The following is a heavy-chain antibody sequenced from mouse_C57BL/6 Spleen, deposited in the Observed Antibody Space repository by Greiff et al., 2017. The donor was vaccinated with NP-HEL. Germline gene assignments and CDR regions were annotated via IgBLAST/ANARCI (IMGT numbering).Heavy chain of an antibody. CDR1: GYTFTSYW. CDR3: ARWDYGGDYAMDY. V-gene: IGHV1-55*01. D-gene: IGHD2-4*01. CDR2: IYPGSGST. Sequence: VQLQQPGAELVKPGASVKMSCKASGYTFTSYWITWVKQRPGQGLEWIGDIYPGSGSTNYNEKFKSKATLTVDTSSSTAYMQLSSLTSEDSAVYYCARWDYGGDYAMDYWGQGTSVTVSS. J-gene: IGHJ4*01.